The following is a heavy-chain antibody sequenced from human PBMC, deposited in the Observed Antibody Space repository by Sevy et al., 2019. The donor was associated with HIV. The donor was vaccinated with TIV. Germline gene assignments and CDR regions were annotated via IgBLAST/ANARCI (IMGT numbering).Heavy chain of an antibody. CDR1: GFTFSDYY. Sequence: GGSLRLSCAASGFTFSDYYMSWIRQAPGKGLEWVSYISSSGSTIYYADSVKGRFTISRDNAKNSLYLQMNSLRAEDTGVYYCARVIPYYYDSSGYSTDAFDIWGQGTMVTVSS. D-gene: IGHD3-22*01. J-gene: IGHJ3*02. CDR3: ARVIPYYYDSSGYSTDAFDI. V-gene: IGHV3-11*01. CDR2: ISSSGSTI.